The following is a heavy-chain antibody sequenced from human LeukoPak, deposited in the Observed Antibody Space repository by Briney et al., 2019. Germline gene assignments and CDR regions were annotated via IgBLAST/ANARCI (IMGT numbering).Heavy chain of an antibody. CDR1: GFTFSTYA. CDR3: ARSMHLWFPFDF. J-gene: IGHJ4*02. V-gene: IGHV3-64*01. D-gene: IGHD3-10*01. Sequence: QPGGSLRLSCATSGFTFSTYAMHWVRQAPGKGLEYVSGISSNGGSTYYANSVKGRFTISRDNSKTTLFLQLGSLRAEDMAVYYCARSMHLWFPFDFWGQGALVTVSS. CDR2: ISSNGGST.